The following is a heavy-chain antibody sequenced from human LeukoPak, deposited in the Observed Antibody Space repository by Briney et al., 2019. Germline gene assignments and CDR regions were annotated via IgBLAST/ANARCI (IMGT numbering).Heavy chain of an antibody. J-gene: IGHJ5*02. CDR1: GFTFGSYG. Sequence: PGGSLRLSCAASGFTFGSYGMHWVRQAPGRGLEWMTFIRYDGNEKFYSDSVKGRITVSRDNSKNTLYLQMSSLRPEDTAIYYCAKRLYDSSAYSWGQGTLVTVSS. D-gene: IGHD3-22*01. CDR3: AKRLYDSSAYS. V-gene: IGHV3-30*02. CDR2: IRYDGNEK.